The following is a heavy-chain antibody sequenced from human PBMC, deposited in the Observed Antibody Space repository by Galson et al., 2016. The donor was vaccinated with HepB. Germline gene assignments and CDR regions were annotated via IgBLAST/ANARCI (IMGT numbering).Heavy chain of an antibody. CDR1: EFSLSSYS. D-gene: IGHD3-10*01. CDR2: ISRSSGSI. J-gene: IGHJ4*02. CDR3: VQGGLIIIRGISLTFEF. V-gene: IGHV3-21*01. Sequence: SLRLSCAASEFSLSSYSMNWVRKAPGKGLEWVASISRSSGSIFYAESVKGRFAISRDNAKDALFLPMKSLRVADTAGSYCVQGGLIIIRGISLTFEFWGRGFLVTVSS.